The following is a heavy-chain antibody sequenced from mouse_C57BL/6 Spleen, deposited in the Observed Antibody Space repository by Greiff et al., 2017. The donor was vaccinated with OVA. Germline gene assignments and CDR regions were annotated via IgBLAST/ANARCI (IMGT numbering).Heavy chain of an antibody. CDR2: ISSGGDYI. CDR1: GFTFSSYA. Sequence: EVMLVESGEGLVKPGGSLKLSCAASGFTFSSYAMSWVRQTPEKRLEWVAYISSGGDYIYYADTVKGRFTISRDNARNTLYLQMSSLKSEDTAMYYCTRDLAIYYYGSSYVGDAMDYWGQGTSVTVSS. D-gene: IGHD1-1*01. CDR3: TRDLAIYYYGSSYVGDAMDY. V-gene: IGHV5-9-1*02. J-gene: IGHJ4*01.